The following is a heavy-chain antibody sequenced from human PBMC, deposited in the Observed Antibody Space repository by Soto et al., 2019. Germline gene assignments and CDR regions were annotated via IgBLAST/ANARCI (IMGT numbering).Heavy chain of an antibody. V-gene: IGHV3-15*07. CDR3: HVYYDVGSGQPPL. D-gene: IGHD3-3*01. J-gene: IGHJ4*02. Sequence: EVQLVESGGGLVKPGGSLGLSCGASGFSFNNVWMHWVRQAPGRGLEWVGRIKSKADGETTDYAEPVKGRFTVSRDDSKNTVYLQMNSLKTEDTAVYYCHVYYDVGSGQPPLWGQGTLVSVSS. CDR1: GFSFNNVW. CDR2: IKSKADGETT.